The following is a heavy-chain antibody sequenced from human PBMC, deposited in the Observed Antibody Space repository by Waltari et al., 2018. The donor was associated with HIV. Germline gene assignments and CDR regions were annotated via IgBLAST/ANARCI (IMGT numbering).Heavy chain of an antibody. D-gene: IGHD3-16*01. CDR2: ISTSSST. CDR3: TKMGPRLYFFDS. Sequence: EVQLLESGGGLIQPGGSLRLSCAASGFTFSNSAMSWVRQSPGKGREWVATISTSSSTNYADSVKGRFSISRDNSQNTVYLQMYSVRAEDTALYYCTKMGPRLYFFDSWGLGTLVTVSS. V-gene: IGHV3-23*01. CDR1: GFTFSNSA. J-gene: IGHJ4*02.